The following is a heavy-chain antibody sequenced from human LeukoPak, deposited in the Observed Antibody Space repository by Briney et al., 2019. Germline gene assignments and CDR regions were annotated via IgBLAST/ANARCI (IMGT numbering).Heavy chain of an antibody. D-gene: IGHD3-22*01. CDR3: ARAPSEIGGYYPEYFRH. V-gene: IGHV3-74*01. CDR1: GFTFSSYW. J-gene: IGHJ1*01. Sequence: GGSLRLSCAASGFTFSSYWMHWVRQAPGKGLVWVSRIKGDGSTNYADTVKGRFTISRDNAKNTVSLQMNSLRAEDTGVYYCARAPSEIGGYYPEYFRHWGQGTLVTVSS. CDR2: IKGDGST.